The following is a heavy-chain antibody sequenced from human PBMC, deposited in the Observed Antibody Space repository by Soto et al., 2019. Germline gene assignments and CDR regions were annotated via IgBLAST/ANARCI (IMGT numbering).Heavy chain of an antibody. CDR2: ISASTRNT. CDR1: GYTFSDYA. J-gene: IGHJ2*01. Sequence: QVQLVQSGGEVKKPGASVKVSCQASGYTFSDYAISWVRQAPGQGLEWMGWISASTRNTDQAQNFQGRVIMTLDTSTKTAYMELRSLRYDDTAVYYCVRCYCSVGSCYACWHFDLWGRGTLVTVSS. CDR3: VRCYCSVGSCYACWHFDL. V-gene: IGHV1-18*01. D-gene: IGHD2-15*01.